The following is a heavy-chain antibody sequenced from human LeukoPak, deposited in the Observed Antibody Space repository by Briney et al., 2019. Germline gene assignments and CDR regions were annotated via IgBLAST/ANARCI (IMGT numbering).Heavy chain of an antibody. Sequence: SETLSLTCTVSGGSISGYYWNWIRQPAGKGLGWIGRVYSSGGINYNPSLKSRVSMSVDTSKNQLSLKLSSLAAADTAVYYCARSPSYYSGYYMDVWGKGTTVTVSS. CDR1: GGSISGYY. CDR3: ARSPSYYSGYYMDV. J-gene: IGHJ6*03. V-gene: IGHV4-4*07. D-gene: IGHD3-10*01. CDR2: VYSSGGI.